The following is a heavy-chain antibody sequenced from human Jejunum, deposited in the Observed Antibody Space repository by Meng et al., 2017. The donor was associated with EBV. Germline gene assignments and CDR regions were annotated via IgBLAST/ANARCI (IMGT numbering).Heavy chain of an antibody. D-gene: IGHD3-10*01. CDR3: ARLNYYGSGSYYNHKGGYYFDS. V-gene: IGHV4-39*01. CDR2: IYSSGST. Sequence: QLQLQESAPGLVQPSETPSLTCTVSGGSISSSDYYWGWVRQPPGKGLEWIGSIYSSGSTYYNPSLKSRVTISVDTSKNQFSLKLSSVTAADTAVYYCARLNYYGSGSYYNHKGGYYFDSWGQGTLVTVSS. J-gene: IGHJ4*02. CDR1: GGSISSSDYY.